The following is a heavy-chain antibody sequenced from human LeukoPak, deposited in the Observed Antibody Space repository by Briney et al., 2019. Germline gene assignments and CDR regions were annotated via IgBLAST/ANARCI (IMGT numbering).Heavy chain of an antibody. J-gene: IGHJ3*02. D-gene: IGHD6-19*01. V-gene: IGHV1-18*01. CDR3: ARDRWRHSSGWHHDAFDI. CDR2: ISAYNGNT. CDR1: GYTFTSYG. Sequence: ASVTVSCKASGYTFTSYGISWVRQAPGQGLEWMGWISAYNGNTNYAQKLQGRVTMTTDTSTSTAYMELRSLRSDDTAVYYCARDRWRHSSGWHHDAFDIWGQGTMVTVSS.